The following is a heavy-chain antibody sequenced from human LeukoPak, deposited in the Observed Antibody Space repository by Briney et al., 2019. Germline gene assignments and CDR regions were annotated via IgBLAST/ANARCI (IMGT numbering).Heavy chain of an antibody. D-gene: IGHD2-8*02. V-gene: IGHV4-61*02. Sequence: SETLSLTCTVSGGSISSGGYYWSWIRQPAGKGLEWIGRIYTSGSTNYNPSLKSRVTMSVDTSKNQFSLKLSSVTAADTAVYYCARSQPKVVYANGPTGWFDPWGQGTLVTVSS. CDR2: IYTSGST. J-gene: IGHJ5*02. CDR3: ARSQPKVVYANGPTGWFDP. CDR1: GGSISSGGYY.